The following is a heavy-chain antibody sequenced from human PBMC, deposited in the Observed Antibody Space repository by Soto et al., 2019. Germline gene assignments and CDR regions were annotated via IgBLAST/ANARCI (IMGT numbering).Heavy chain of an antibody. D-gene: IGHD6-13*01. V-gene: IGHV3-9*01. Sequence: SLRLSCAASGFTFDDYAMHWVRQAPGKGLEWVSGISWNSGSIGYADSVKGRFTISRDDAKNSLYLQMNSLRAEDTALYYCAKGADSSSWYFDYWGQGTLVTVSS. CDR1: GFTFDDYA. CDR3: AKGADSSSWYFDY. J-gene: IGHJ4*02. CDR2: ISWNSGSI.